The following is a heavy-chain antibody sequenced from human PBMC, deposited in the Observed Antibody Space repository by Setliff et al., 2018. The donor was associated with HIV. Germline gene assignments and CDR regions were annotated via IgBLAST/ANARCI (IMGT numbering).Heavy chain of an antibody. J-gene: IGHJ4*02. CDR3: ARFARDPTD. Sequence: SETLSLTCTVSGASITSSYWTWIRQSPGRGLEYLGYIYYSGDSNYSPSLKSRLSISLDASTSQFSLRLNSLTAADTAMYYCARFARDPTDWGRGILVTVSS. CDR1: GASITSSY. CDR2: IYYSGDS. V-gene: IGHV4-59*08.